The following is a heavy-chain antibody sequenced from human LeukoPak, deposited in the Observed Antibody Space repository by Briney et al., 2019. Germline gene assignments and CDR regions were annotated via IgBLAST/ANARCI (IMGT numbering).Heavy chain of an antibody. V-gene: IGHV3-11*01. CDR2: ISSSGHTI. J-gene: IGHJ5*01. CDR1: GFTFSDSY. CDR3: AQTGRNNYFDS. Sequence: GGSLRLSCAASGFTFSDSYMSWIRQAPGEGLDWLACISSSGHTIYYAESVRGRFTISRDNAKNSLYLQLNSLRPEDTAVYYCAQTGRNNYFDSWGQGTLVTVSS.